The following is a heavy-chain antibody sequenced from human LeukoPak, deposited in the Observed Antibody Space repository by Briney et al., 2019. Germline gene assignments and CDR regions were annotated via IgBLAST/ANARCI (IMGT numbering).Heavy chain of an antibody. CDR2: IYISGSA. V-gene: IGHV4-4*07. CDR1: GGSISSYF. Sequence: PSETLSLTCTASGGSISSYFWSWIRQPAGKGLEWIGRIYISGSANYIPSLKSRVTMSVDTSKRQFSLKLRLVTAADTAVYFCARGERTYYDYWGQGTLVTVSS. J-gene: IGHJ4*02. CDR3: ARGERTYYDY. D-gene: IGHD1-26*01.